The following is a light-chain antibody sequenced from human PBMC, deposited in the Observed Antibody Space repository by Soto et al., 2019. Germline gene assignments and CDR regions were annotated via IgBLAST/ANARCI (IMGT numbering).Light chain of an antibody. Sequence: QSALTQPRSVSGSPGQSVTISCTGTSSDVGGCNYVSWYQQYPGKAPKLMTYDISKRPSGIPDRFSGSKSGNTASLTISGLQAEDEADYYCCSYAGSYTWVFGGGTKLTVL. CDR1: SSDVGGCNY. J-gene: IGLJ3*02. V-gene: IGLV2-11*01. CDR2: DIS. CDR3: CSYAGSYTWV.